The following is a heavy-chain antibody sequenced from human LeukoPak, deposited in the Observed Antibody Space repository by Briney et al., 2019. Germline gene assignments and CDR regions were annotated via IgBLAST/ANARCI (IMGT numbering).Heavy chain of an antibody. J-gene: IGHJ4*02. CDR3: ARVPPISWVFDY. V-gene: IGHV4-59*01. Sequence: SETLSLTCTVSGGSISSYYWSWIRQPPGKGLEWIGYIYYSGSTNYNPSLKSRVTISVDTSKNQFSLKLSSVTAADTAVYYCARVPPISWVFDYWGQGTLVTVSS. D-gene: IGHD2-21*01. CDR1: GGSISSYY. CDR2: IYYSGST.